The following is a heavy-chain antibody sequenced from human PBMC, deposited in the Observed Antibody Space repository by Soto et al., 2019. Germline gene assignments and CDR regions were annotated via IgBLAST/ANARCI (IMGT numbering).Heavy chain of an antibody. D-gene: IGHD3-16*01. V-gene: IGHV3-23*01. CDR2: LADTGGST. CDR3: AKIKGAITFLHFDT. J-gene: IGHJ4*02. CDR1: TSNLKNYA. Sequence: GGSLRLSCVDSTSNLKNYAMAWVRQAPGKGLEWVSALADTGGSTYYAASVKGRFTISRDNSRNTLFLQMDRLRVDDTAAYYCAKIKGAITFLHFDTWGQGTLVTVSS.